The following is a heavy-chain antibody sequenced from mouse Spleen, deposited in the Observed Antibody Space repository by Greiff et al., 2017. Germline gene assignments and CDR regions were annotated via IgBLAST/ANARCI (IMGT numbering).Heavy chain of an antibody. J-gene: IGHJ3*01. Sequence: EVQLVESEGGLVQPGSSMKLSCTASGFTFSDYYMAWVRQVPEKGLEWVANINYDGSSTYYLDSLKSRFIISRDNAKNILYLQMSSLKSEDTATYYCARDDYYGGFAYWGQGTLVTVSA. CDR1: GFTFSDYY. CDR2: INYDGSST. D-gene: IGHD1-1*01. CDR3: ARDDYYGGFAY. V-gene: IGHV5-16*01.